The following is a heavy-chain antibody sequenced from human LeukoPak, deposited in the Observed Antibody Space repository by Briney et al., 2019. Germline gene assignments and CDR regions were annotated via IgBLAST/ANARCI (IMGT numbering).Heavy chain of an antibody. CDR3: ARAPVWTGYYYYMDV. CDR1: GYTFTDYF. Sequence: ASVKVSCKASGYTFTDYFLHWVRQAPGQGLEWMGWINPNSGGTKYAQKFQGRVTITRNTSISTAYMELSSLRSEDTAVYCCARAPVWTGYYYYMDVWGKGTTVTVSS. V-gene: IGHV1-2*02. J-gene: IGHJ6*03. CDR2: INPNSGGT. D-gene: IGHD3/OR15-3a*01.